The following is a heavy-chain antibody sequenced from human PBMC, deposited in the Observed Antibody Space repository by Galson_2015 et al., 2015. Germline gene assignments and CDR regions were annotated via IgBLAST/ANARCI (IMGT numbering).Heavy chain of an antibody. CDR1: GFTFSSYW. J-gene: IGHJ3*02. D-gene: IGHD3-22*01. Sequence: SLRLSCAASGFTFSSYWMSWVRQAPGKGLEWVANIKQDGSEKYYVDSVKGRFTISRDNAKNSLYLQMNSLRAEDTAVYYCARHSSGYSDGAFDIWGQGTMVTVSS. CDR2: IKQDGSEK. V-gene: IGHV3-7*03. CDR3: ARHSSGYSDGAFDI.